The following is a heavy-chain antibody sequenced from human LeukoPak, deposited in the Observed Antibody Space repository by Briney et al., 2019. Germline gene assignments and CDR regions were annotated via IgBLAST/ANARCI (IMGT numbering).Heavy chain of an antibody. Sequence: GASVKASCKAAGYTFSTHVISWVRQAPGQGREWMGWINAYSGNSKNSQKFQGRVTMSTDTSTTTAYMELRTLTVDDTGVYYCAKGSYDLDKWGQGTLITVSS. CDR1: GYTFSTHV. CDR3: AKGSYDLDK. J-gene: IGHJ4*02. V-gene: IGHV1-18*04. CDR2: INAYSGNS. D-gene: IGHD3-3*01.